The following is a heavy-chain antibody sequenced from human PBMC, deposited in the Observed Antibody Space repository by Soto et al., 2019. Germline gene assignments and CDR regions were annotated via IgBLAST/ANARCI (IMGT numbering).Heavy chain of an antibody. V-gene: IGHV1-18*01. Sequence: QVHLVQSGVEVKTPGPSVKVSCQASGYTFFTYDISWVRQAPGQGLEWMGWISPYSGDTKYEQKFQGRATMTTDTSTTTAYLELRSLRSDDTAVYYCARHHGPTTSENGFDPWGQGTLVTDSS. CDR2: ISPYSGDT. CDR1: GYTFFTYD. D-gene: IGHD1-26*01. J-gene: IGHJ5*02. CDR3: ARHHGPTTSENGFDP.